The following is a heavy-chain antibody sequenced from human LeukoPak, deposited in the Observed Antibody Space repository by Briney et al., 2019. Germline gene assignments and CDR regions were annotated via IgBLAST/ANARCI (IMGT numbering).Heavy chain of an antibody. D-gene: IGHD3-22*01. J-gene: IGHJ5*02. CDR3: ARDSHYYDSSGRRGWFDP. CDR2: IIPIFGTA. CDR1: GGTFSSYA. V-gene: IGHV1-69*13. Sequence: VKVSCKASGGTFSSYAISWVRQAPGQGLEWMGGIIPIFGTANYAQKFQGRVTITTDESTSTAYMELSSLRSEDTAVYYCARDSHYYDSSGRRGWFDPWGQGTLVTVSS.